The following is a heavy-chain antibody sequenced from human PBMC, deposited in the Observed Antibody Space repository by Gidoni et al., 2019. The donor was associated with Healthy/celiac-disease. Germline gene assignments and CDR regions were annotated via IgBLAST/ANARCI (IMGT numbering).Heavy chain of an antibody. D-gene: IGHD6-13*01. J-gene: IGHJ6*03. CDR3: TTDLGSSSWQDYYYYYMDV. Sequence: EVQLVESGGGLVKPGGSLRLSCAASGFTFSNAWMSWVRQAPGKGLEWVGRITSKTDGGTTDYAAPVKGRFTISRDDSKNTLYLQMNSLKTEDTAVYYCTTDLGSSSWQDYYYYYMDVWGKGTTVTVSS. CDR1: GFTFSNAW. CDR2: ITSKTDGGTT. V-gene: IGHV3-15*01.